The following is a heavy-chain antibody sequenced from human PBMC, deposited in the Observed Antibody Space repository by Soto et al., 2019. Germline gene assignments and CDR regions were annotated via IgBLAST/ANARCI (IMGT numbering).Heavy chain of an antibody. V-gene: IGHV3-30-3*01. CDR2: ISYDGSNK. J-gene: IGHJ3*02. Sequence: QMQLVESGGGVVQPGRSLRLSCSASGFTFSSYAMHWVRQAPGKGLEWVAVISYDGSNKYYVDSVKGRFTISRDNSKNTRYLQMNSLRAEDTAVYYCARFRDAFDIWGQGTMLTVSS. CDR3: ARFRDAFDI. CDR1: GFTFSSYA.